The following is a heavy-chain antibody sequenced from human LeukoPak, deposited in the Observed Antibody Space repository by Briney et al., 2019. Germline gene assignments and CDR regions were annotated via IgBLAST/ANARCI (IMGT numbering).Heavy chain of an antibody. Sequence: PGGSLRLSCAASGFTFRTYDMHWVRQVTGEGLEWVATIGTTGDTYYAGSVKGRFTISREDGKNSLFLQMNNLEAGDTAAYFCARGVAGSGTAMDVWGNGTTVTVSS. CDR1: GFTFRTYD. V-gene: IGHV3-13*01. CDR2: IGTTGDT. CDR3: ARGVAGSGTAMDV. D-gene: IGHD2-15*01. J-gene: IGHJ6*03.